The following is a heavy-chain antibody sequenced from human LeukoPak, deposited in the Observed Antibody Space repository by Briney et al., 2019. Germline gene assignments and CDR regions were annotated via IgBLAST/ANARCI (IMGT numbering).Heavy chain of an antibody. J-gene: IGHJ2*01. V-gene: IGHV3-66*04. CDR2: IYGGGST. CDR1: EFTVSSNY. Sequence: GGSLRLSCAASEFTVSSNYMTWVRQAPGKGLEWVSIIYGGGSTYYADSVKGRFTISRDNSKNTLYLQLNSLRVEDTAVYYCARPKSALSSHWYFELWGRGTLVTVSS. CDR3: ARPKSALSSHWYFEL.